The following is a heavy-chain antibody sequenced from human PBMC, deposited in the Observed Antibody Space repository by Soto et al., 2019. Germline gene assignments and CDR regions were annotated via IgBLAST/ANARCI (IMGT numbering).Heavy chain of an antibody. J-gene: IGHJ4*01. D-gene: IGHD2-8*01. CDR2: ISADGTRE. CDR3: ATDVGVGGSVGTPGH. Sequence: QVQLVESGGGVVQPGVSLRLSCAASGYIFSDHALHWFRQSPGKGLEWVTVISADGTREFYAESVKGRFVISRDNLKNAVSLLINTVSDADTAFYSSATDVGVGGSVGTPGHWGEGTLVTVSS. CDR1: GYIFSDHA. V-gene: IGHV3-30-3*02.